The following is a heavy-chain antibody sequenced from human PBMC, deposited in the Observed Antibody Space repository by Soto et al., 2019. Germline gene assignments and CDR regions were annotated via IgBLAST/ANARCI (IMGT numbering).Heavy chain of an antibody. CDR1: GYTFTSYG. J-gene: IGHJ4*02. CDR2: ISAHNGNT. D-gene: IGHD1-26*01. Sequence: QVHLVQSGAEVKKPGASVKVSCKASGYTFTSYGITWVRQAPGQGLEWMGWISAHNGNTDYAQKLQGRVIVTRDTSTSTTYMELRSLLSDATAVYYCASGRYGDYWGQGALVTVSS. CDR3: ASGRYGDY. V-gene: IGHV1-18*01.